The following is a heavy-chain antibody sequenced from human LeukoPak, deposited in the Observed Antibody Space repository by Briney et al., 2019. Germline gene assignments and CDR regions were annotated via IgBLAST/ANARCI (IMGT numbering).Heavy chain of an antibody. V-gene: IGHV3-53*01. J-gene: IGHJ4*02. CDR3: ARHIYGDYFDY. D-gene: IGHD4-17*01. CDR2: IYSGGST. CDR1: GFTVSSNY. Sequence: GGSLRLSCAASGFTVSSNYMSWVRQAPGKGLEWVSVIYSGGSTYYADSVKGRFTTSRDNSKNTLYLQMNSLRAEDTAVYYCARHIYGDYFDYWGQGTLVTVSS.